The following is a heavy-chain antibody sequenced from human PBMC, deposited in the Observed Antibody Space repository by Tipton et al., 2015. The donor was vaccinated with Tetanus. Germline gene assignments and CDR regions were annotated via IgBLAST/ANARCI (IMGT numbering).Heavy chain of an antibody. CDR3: ARHLYGYWFDP. J-gene: IGHJ5*02. CDR2: IYFKGDT. V-gene: IGHV4-39*02. Sequence: TLSLTCTVSGGSISDKKYYWGWIRQPPGKGLEWIASIYFKGDTYYSPTLKSRVTIAVDTSQNVFSLSLTSVTAADTAVYYCARHLYGYWFDPWGQGILVTVSS. CDR1: GGSISDKKYY. D-gene: IGHD3-10*01.